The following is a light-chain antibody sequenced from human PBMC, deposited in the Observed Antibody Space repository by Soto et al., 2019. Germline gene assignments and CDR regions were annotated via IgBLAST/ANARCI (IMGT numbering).Light chain of an antibody. CDR3: QVWDSSVDHII. J-gene: IGLJ2*01. V-gene: IGLV3-21*04. Sequence: SYELTQPPSVSVAPGKTASITCEGNNIGRKSVHWYQQRPGQAPMVVIYYDGDRPSGIPERFSGSNSGTAATLTISRVVAGDEADYYCQVWDSSVDHIIFGGGTKVTVL. CDR2: YDG. CDR1: NIGRKS.